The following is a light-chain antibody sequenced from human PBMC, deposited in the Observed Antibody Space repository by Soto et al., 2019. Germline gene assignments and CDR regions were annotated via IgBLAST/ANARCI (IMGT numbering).Light chain of an antibody. Sequence: VLTQSPDSLAVSLGERATVNCKSSQTVLDSSTNKSYVAWYQKKPGHPPKLLVHWASTRESGVPDRFSGGGSGTDFTLTIASLQAEDVAVYYCYQYYTTPQTFGQGTKLEIK. CDR3: YQYYTTPQT. CDR2: WAS. CDR1: QTVLDSSTNKSY. J-gene: IGKJ2*01. V-gene: IGKV4-1*01.